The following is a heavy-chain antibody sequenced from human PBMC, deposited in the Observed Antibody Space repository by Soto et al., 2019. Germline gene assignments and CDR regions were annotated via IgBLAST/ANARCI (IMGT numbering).Heavy chain of an antibody. Sequence: QVQLVESGGGVVQPGRSLRLSCGASGFTFSNYGMHWVRQSPGKGLEWVAGLRFDGIRESYIDYLKGRFTISRDNSKNTLYLQMSSLRAEDTAVYYCARDVTSVTPGAFDVWGQGTMVTVSS. J-gene: IGHJ3*01. D-gene: IGHD4-17*01. CDR2: LRFDGIRE. V-gene: IGHV3-33*01. CDR3: ARDVTSVTPGAFDV. CDR1: GFTFSNYG.